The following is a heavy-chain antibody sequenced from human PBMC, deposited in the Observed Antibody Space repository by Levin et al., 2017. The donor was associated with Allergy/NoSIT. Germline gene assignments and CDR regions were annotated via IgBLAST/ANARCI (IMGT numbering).Heavy chain of an antibody. Sequence: PGGSLRLSCAASGFTFSNAWMSWVRQAPGKGLEWVGRIKSKTDGGTTDYAAPVKGRFTISRDDSKNTLYLQMNSLKTEDTAVYYCTTGLLRRTRIDYWGQGTLVTVSS. CDR1: GFTFSNAW. D-gene: IGHD1-14*01. CDR3: TTGLLRRTRIDY. CDR2: IKSKTDGGTT. V-gene: IGHV3-15*01. J-gene: IGHJ4*02.